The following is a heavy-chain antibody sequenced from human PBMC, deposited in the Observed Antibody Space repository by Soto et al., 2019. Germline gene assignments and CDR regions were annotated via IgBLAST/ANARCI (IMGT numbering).Heavy chain of an antibody. J-gene: IGHJ4*02. CDR2: INSRSSST. CDR3: ARAYYYDSSGYYINFDY. CDR1: GFTFSDNY. Sequence: GGSLRLSCAASGFTFSDNYMSWIRQAPGKGLEWVSYINSRSSSTNYADSVKGRFTISRDNAKNLLYLQMSSLTVEDTAVYYCARAYYYDSSGYYINFDYWGQGTLVTVSS. D-gene: IGHD3-22*01. V-gene: IGHV3-11*05.